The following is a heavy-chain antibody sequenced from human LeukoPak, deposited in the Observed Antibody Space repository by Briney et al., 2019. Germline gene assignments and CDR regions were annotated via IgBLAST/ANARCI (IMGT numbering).Heavy chain of an antibody. CDR2: INPNSGGT. V-gene: IGHV1-2*02. Sequence: ASVKVSCKASGYTFTGYYMHWVRQAPGQGLEWMGWINPNSGGTNYAQKFQGRVTMTRDTSISTAYMELSRLRSDDTAVYYCARPSSSWYVYDYWGQGTLVTVSS. D-gene: IGHD6-13*01. J-gene: IGHJ4*02. CDR1: GYTFTGYY. CDR3: ARPSSSWYVYDY.